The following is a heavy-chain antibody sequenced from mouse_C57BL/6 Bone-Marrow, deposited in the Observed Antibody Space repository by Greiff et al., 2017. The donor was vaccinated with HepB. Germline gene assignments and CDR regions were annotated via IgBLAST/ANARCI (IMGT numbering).Heavy chain of an antibody. J-gene: IGHJ1*03. Sequence: VKLQQSGAELARPGASVKLSCKASGYTFTSYGISWVKQRTGQGLEWIGELYPRSGNTYYNEKFKGKATLTADKSSSTAYMELRSLTSEDSAVYFCASSITTGDYGYFDVWGTGTTVTVSS. V-gene: IGHV1-81*01. CDR2: LYPRSGNT. CDR3: ASSITTGDYGYFDV. D-gene: IGHD1-2*01. CDR1: GYTFTSYG.